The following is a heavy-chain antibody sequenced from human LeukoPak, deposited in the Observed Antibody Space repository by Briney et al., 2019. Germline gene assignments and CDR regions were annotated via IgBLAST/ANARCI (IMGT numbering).Heavy chain of an antibody. CDR2: ISGSGGST. V-gene: IGHV3-23*01. CDR1: GFTFTNYA. CDR3: AKAVGSSWYIFDY. D-gene: IGHD6-13*01. Sequence: PGGSLRLSCAASGFTFTNYAMSWVRQAPGKGLEWVSAISGSGGSTYYADSVKGRFTISRDNSKNTLYLQMNSLRAEDTAVFYCAKAVGSSWYIFDYWGQGTLVTVSS. J-gene: IGHJ4*02.